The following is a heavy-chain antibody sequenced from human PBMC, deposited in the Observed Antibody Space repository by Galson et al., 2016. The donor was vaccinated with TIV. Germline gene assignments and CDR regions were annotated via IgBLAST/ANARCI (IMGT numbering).Heavy chain of an antibody. D-gene: IGHD5-12*01. CDR3: ARDRGYSGYDWAFDY. Sequence: SVKVSCKASGGTFSSYAISWVRQAPGQGLGWMGGIIPIFGTANYAQKFQGRVTITADESTSTAYMELSSLRSEDTAVYYCARDRGYSGYDWAFDYWGQGTLVTVSS. CDR2: IIPIFGTA. V-gene: IGHV1-69*13. CDR1: GGTFSSYA. J-gene: IGHJ4*02.